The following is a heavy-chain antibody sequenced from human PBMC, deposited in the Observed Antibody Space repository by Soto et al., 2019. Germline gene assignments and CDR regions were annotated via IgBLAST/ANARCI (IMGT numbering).Heavy chain of an antibody. CDR3: ARVYRSSSWYRDYYYGMDV. CDR1: GFTFSSYW. D-gene: IGHD6-13*01. J-gene: IGHJ6*02. CDR2: INSDGSST. Sequence: GGSLRLSCAASGFTFSSYWMHWVRQAPGKGLVWVSRINSDGSSTSYADSVKGRFTISRDNAKNTLYLQMNSLRAEDTAVYYCARVYRSSSWYRDYYYGMDVWGQGTTVTVSS. V-gene: IGHV3-74*01.